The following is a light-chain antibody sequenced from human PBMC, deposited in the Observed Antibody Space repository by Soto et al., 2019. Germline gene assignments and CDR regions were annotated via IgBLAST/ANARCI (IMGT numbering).Light chain of an antibody. CDR1: QSISSW. CDR3: QQYNSYS. CDR2: KAS. J-gene: IGKJ1*01. V-gene: IGKV1-5*03. Sequence: DIQMTQSPSTLSASVGDRVTITCRASQSISSWLAWYQQKPGKAPKLLIYKASSLERGVPSRFSGSGSGTEFTLTISSLQPDDFATYYCQQYNSYSFGQGTRWIS.